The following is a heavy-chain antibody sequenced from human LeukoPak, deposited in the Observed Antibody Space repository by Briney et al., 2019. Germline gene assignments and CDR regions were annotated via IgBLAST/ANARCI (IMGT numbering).Heavy chain of an antibody. Sequence: GGSLRLSCAASGFTVSSNYMSWVRQAPGKGLEWVSVIYSGGSTYYADSVKGRFTISRDNSKSTLYLQMNSLRAEDTAVYYCARDLVRSGYERWYDYWGQGTLVTVSS. D-gene: IGHD5-12*01. J-gene: IGHJ4*02. V-gene: IGHV3-53*01. CDR2: IYSGGST. CDR1: GFTVSSNY. CDR3: ARDLVRSGYERWYDY.